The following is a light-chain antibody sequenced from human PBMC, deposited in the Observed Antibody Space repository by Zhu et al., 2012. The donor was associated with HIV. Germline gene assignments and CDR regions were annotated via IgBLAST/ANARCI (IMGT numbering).Light chain of an antibody. CDR2: GAS. CDR1: QSVNSN. J-gene: IGKJ4*01. CDR3: QQYDNWLT. V-gene: IGKV3-15*01. Sequence: EIVMTQSPATLSVSPGERATLSCRASQSVNSNLVWYQQKPGQPPRLLIYGASTRATGIPARFSGSGSGTEFTLTISSLQSEDFAVYYCQQYDNWLTFGGGTKVEIK.